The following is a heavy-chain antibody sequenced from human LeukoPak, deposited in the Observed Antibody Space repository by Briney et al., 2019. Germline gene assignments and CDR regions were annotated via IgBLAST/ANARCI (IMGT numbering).Heavy chain of an antibody. CDR1: GFTFSGSA. D-gene: IGHD1-26*01. V-gene: IGHV3-73*01. Sequence: PGGSLKLSCAASGFTFSGSAMHWVRQASGKGLEWVGRIRSKANSYATAYAAPVKGRFTISRDDSKNTAYLQMNSLKTEDTAVYYCTRHTEWEGGYYYCYMDVWGKGTTVTVSS. J-gene: IGHJ6*03. CDR3: TRHTEWEGGYYYCYMDV. CDR2: IRSKANSYAT.